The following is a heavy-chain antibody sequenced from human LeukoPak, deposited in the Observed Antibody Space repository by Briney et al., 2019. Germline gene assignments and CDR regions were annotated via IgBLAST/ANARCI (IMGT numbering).Heavy chain of an antibody. Sequence: SETLSLTCTVSGGSISSRSYYWGWIRQPPGKGLEWIGSIYYSGSTYYNPSLKSRVTISVDTSKNQFSLKLSSVTAADTAVYYCASLGYSSGWYPPWGQGTLVTVSS. CDR1: GGSISSRSYY. V-gene: IGHV4-39*01. CDR2: IYYSGST. J-gene: IGHJ5*02. CDR3: ASLGYSSGWYPP. D-gene: IGHD6-19*01.